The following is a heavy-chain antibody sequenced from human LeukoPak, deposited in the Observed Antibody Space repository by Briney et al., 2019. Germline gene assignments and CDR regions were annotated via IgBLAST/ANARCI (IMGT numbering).Heavy chain of an antibody. CDR3: ARRNHYNRNDVGYYYYMDV. Sequence: PGGSLRLPCAASGFTFDDYGMSWVRQAPGKGLEWVSGINWNGGSTGYADSVKGRFTISRDNAKNSLYLQMNSLRAEDTALYYCARRNHYNRNDVGYYYYMDVWGKGTTVTVSS. D-gene: IGHD1-1*01. CDR2: INWNGGST. J-gene: IGHJ6*03. CDR1: GFTFDDYG. V-gene: IGHV3-20*04.